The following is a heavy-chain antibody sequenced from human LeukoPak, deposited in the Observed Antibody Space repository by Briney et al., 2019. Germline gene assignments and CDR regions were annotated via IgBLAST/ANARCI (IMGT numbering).Heavy chain of an antibody. CDR3: ARWGIAAVTCDY. CDR1: GGSISSSSYY. CDR2: IYYSGST. V-gene: IGHV4-39*01. D-gene: IGHD6-13*01. J-gene: IGHJ4*02. Sequence: PSETLSLTCTVSGGSISSSSYYWGWIRQPPGKGLEWIGNIYYSGSTYYNPSLKSRVTISVDTSKNQFSLNVSSVTAADTAVYYCARWGIAAVTCDYWGQGTLVSVSS.